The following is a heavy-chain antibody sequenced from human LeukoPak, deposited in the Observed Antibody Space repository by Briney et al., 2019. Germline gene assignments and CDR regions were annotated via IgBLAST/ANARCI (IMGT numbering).Heavy chain of an antibody. CDR3: ARDWTMVRGVPHT. Sequence: GGSLRLSCAASGFTFSSNYMSWVRQAPGKGLEWVSVIYSGGSTYYADSVKGRFTISRDNSKNTLYLQMNSLRAEDTAVYYCARDWTMVRGVPHTWGQGTLVTVSS. J-gene: IGHJ4*02. CDR1: GFTFSSNY. V-gene: IGHV3-66*02. CDR2: IYSGGST. D-gene: IGHD3-10*01.